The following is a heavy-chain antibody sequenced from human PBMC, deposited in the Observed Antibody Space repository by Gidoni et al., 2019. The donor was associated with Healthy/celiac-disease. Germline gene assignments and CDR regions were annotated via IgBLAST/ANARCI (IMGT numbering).Heavy chain of an antibody. CDR3: ARTYYYDSSGPLGGY. CDR2: ISAYNGNT. CDR1: GYTFTRYG. J-gene: IGHJ4*02. Sequence: QVQLVQSGAEVKKPGASVTVSCKASGYTFTRYGISWVRQAPGQGLEWMGWISAYNGNTNYAQKLQGRVTMTTDTSTSTAYMELRSLRSDDTAVYYCARTYYYDSSGPLGGYWGQGTLVTVSS. V-gene: IGHV1-18*01. D-gene: IGHD3-22*01.